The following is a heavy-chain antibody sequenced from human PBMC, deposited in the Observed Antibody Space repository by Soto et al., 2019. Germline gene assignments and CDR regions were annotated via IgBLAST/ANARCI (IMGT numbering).Heavy chain of an antibody. J-gene: IGHJ5*02. CDR3: AKDIDSSGYYDWFDP. V-gene: IGHV3-30*18. Sequence: PGGSLRLSCTASGFTFSSYGMHWVRQAPGKGLEWAAVISYDGSNKYYADSVKGRFTISRDNSKNTLYLQMNSLRAEDTAVYYCAKDIDSSGYYDWFDPWGQGTLVTVSS. CDR2: ISYDGSNK. D-gene: IGHD3-22*01. CDR1: GFTFSSYG.